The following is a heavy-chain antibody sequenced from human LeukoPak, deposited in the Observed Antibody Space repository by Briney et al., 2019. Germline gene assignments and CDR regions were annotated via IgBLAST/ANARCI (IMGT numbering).Heavy chain of an antibody. J-gene: IGHJ4*02. CDR2: ISSSSSYI. CDR3: ARDGGPVKGRAIDY. V-gene: IGHV3-21*01. D-gene: IGHD3-16*01. CDR1: GFTFSSYA. Sequence: PGGSLRLSCAASGFTFSSYAMSWVRQAPGKGLEWVSSISSSSSYIYYADSVKGRFTISRDNAKNSLYLQMNSLRAEDTAVYYCARDGGPVKGRAIDYWGQGTLVTVSS.